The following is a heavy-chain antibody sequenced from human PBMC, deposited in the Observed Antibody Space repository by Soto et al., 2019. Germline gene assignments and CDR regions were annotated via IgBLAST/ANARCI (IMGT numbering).Heavy chain of an antibody. CDR2: IYYSGST. CDR1: GGSISSGGYY. D-gene: IGHD3-10*01. V-gene: IGHV4-31*03. J-gene: IGHJ6*02. Sequence: SETLSLTCTVSGGSISSGGYYWSWIRQHPGKGLEWIGYIYYSGSTYYNPSLKSRVTISVDTSKNQFSLKLSSVTAADTAVYYCARYRKVTRGYYYGMDVWGQGTTVTVS. CDR3: ARYRKVTRGYYYGMDV.